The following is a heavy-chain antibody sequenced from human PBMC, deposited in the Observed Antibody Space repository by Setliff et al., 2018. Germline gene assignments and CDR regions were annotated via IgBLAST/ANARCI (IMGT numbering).Heavy chain of an antibody. CDR2: VYYSGAA. CDR3: ARTLGYCTGGSCSMPYYFDN. D-gene: IGHD2-15*01. V-gene: IGHV4-59*12. CDR1: GDSISAAS. J-gene: IGHJ4*02. Sequence: SETLSLTCNVSGDSISAASIMAWIRQPPGKGLEFIGYVYYSGAAKYDPSLKSRVTMSVDTSKNTLFLQMNSLRVEDTAVYYCARTLGYCTGGSCSMPYYFDNWGQGTLVTVSS.